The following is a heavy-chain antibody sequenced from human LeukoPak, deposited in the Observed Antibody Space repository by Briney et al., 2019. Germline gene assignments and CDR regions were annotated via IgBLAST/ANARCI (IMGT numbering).Heavy chain of an antibody. Sequence: GGSLRLSCAASGFTFSSYWMSWVRQAPGKGLEWVANIKQDGSEKYYVDSVKGRFTISRDNAKNSLYLQMNSLRAEDTAVYYCARDEDSSSSSAFDIWGQGTMVTVSS. CDR1: GFTFSSYW. CDR3: ARDEDSSSSSAFDI. D-gene: IGHD6-6*01. CDR2: IKQDGSEK. V-gene: IGHV3-7*01. J-gene: IGHJ3*02.